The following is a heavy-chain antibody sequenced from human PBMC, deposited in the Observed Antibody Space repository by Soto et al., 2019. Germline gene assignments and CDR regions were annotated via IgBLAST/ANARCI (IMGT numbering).Heavy chain of an antibody. CDR2: IYYSGST. D-gene: IGHD5-12*01. J-gene: IGHJ4*02. CDR1: GGSISSYY. Sequence: SETLSLTCTVSGGSISSYYWSWIRQPPGKGPEWIGYIYYSGSTNYNPSLKSRVTISVDTSKNQFSLKLSSVTAADTAVYYCARQATYSGYDFWEPPGYYFDYWGQGTLVTVSS. V-gene: IGHV4-59*08. CDR3: ARQATYSGYDFWEPPGYYFDY.